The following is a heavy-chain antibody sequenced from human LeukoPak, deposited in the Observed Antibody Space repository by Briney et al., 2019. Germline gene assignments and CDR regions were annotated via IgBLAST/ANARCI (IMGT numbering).Heavy chain of an antibody. J-gene: IGHJ5*02. CDR2: ADWNDDK. D-gene: IGHD1-1*01. Sequence: SGPTLLKPTQTLTLTCSISIDSLGPSGVAVVWFRQPPGRALECLALADWNDDKRFITSLKTRLTITKDATKNLVVLTLANMDPVDTATYYCTHRRRVVELYRLFSSPQTNNWFDPWGPGTLVTVSS. CDR1: IDSLGPSGVA. V-gene: IGHV2-5*01. CDR3: THRRRVVELYRLFSSPQTNNWFDP.